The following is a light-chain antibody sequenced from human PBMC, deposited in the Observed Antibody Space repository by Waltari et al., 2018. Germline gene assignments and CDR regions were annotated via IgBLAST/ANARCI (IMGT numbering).Light chain of an antibody. CDR2: DAS. Sequence: EIVLTQSPATLSLSPGERATLSCRASQSVSSLLAWHQQKPGQAPRLLIFDASNRATGVPARFSGSRSGTDFTLTISSLEPEDFAVYYCQQRGNWPLTFGGGTKVELK. J-gene: IGKJ4*01. V-gene: IGKV3-11*01. CDR1: QSVSSL. CDR3: QQRGNWPLT.